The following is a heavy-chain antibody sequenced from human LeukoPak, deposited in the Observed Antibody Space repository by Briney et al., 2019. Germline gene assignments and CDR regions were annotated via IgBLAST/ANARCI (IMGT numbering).Heavy chain of an antibody. CDR1: GGSISSNY. J-gene: IGHJ3*02. CDR3: ARSASSTSRSAFDI. Sequence: PSETLSLTCTISGGSISSNYWSWIRQPPGKGLEWIGYCHYSGNTNYNPSLKSRATISVDMSKNQFSLTLNSVTAADTAVCYCARSASSTSRSAFDIWGQGTRVTASS. V-gene: IGHV4-59*13. CDR2: CHYSGNT.